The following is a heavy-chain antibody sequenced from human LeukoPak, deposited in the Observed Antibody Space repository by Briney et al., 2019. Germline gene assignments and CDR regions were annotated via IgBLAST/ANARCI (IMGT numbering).Heavy chain of an antibody. CDR1: GGSISSYY. CDR3: ARAIKSGTTRLAPYYFDY. V-gene: IGHV4-4*07. D-gene: IGHD1-1*01. J-gene: IGHJ4*02. Sequence: SETLSLTCTVSGGSISSYYWSWIRQPAGKGLEWIGRIYTSGSTYYNPSLKSRVTISVDTSKNQFSLKLSSVTAADTAVYYCARAIKSGTTRLAPYYFDYWGQGTLVTVSS. CDR2: IYTSGST.